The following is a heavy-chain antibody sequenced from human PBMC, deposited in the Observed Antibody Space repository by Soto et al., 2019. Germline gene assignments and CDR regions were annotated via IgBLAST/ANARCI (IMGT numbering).Heavy chain of an antibody. V-gene: IGHV1-8*01. CDR1: GYTLPSYD. D-gene: IGHD6-19*01. CDR2: MNPSAGST. CDR3: ARGRLVAGTVDY. Sequence: QVQLVQSGAEVKKPGASVKVSCTASGYTLPSYDIKWVRQATGQGLEWMGWMNPSAGSTGFAQKFQGRVTMISNTSISTAYLELSSLTSEDTAVYYCARGRLVAGTVDYWGQGTLVTVSS. J-gene: IGHJ4*02.